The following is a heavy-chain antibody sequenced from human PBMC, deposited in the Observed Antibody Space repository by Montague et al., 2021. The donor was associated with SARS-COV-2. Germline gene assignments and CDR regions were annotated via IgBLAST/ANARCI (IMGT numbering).Heavy chain of an antibody. CDR2: ISSSSSYI. V-gene: IGHV3-21*01. Sequence: SLRLSCAASGFTFSSYRMNWVRQAPGKGLEWVSSISSSSSYIYYADSVKGRFTISRDNAKNSLYLQMNSLRAEDTAVYYCARDKYYDILTGYYNYWGQGTLVTVSS. D-gene: IGHD3-9*01. CDR3: ARDKYYDILTGYYNY. J-gene: IGHJ4*02. CDR1: GFTFSSYR.